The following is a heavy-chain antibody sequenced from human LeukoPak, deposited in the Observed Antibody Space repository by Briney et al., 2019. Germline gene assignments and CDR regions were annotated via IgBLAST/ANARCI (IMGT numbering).Heavy chain of an antibody. V-gene: IGHV3-48*03. Sequence: GGSLRLSCAASGFTFSSYEMNWVRQAPGKGLEWVSYIGVSGSTMYYAESVKGRFTISRDNAENSLYLQMNSLRAEDTAVYYCARERYCSSTSCPHGDLDYWGQGTLVSVSS. D-gene: IGHD2-2*01. CDR3: ARERYCSSTSCPHGDLDY. CDR1: GFTFSSYE. CDR2: IGVSGSTM. J-gene: IGHJ4*02.